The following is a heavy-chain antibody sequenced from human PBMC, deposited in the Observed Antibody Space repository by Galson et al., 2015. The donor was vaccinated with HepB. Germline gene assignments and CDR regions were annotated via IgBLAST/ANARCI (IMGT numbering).Heavy chain of an antibody. V-gene: IGHV2-70*01. CDR3: ARGGCPSCYTALMCLPDYGMDV. D-gene: IGHD2-2*02. CDR1: GFSLSTSGMC. CDR2: IDWDDDK. Sequence: PALVKPTQTLTLTCTFFGFSLSTSGMCVSWIRQPPGKALEWLALIDWDDDKYYSTSLKTRLTISKDTSKNQVVLTMTNMDPVDTATYYCARGGCPSCYTALMCLPDYGMDVWGQGTTVTVSS. J-gene: IGHJ6*02.